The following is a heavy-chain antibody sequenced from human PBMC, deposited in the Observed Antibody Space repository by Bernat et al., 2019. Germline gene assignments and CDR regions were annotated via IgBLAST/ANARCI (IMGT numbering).Heavy chain of an antibody. Sequence: QVQLQESGPGLVKPSETLSLTCTVSGGSISSYYWSWIRQPPGKGLEWIGYNYYSGSTNYNPSHKSRVTISVDTSKNQFSLKLSSVTAADTAVYYCATRDPDYYDSSGYYPFQHWGQGTLVTVSS. CDR1: GGSISSYY. J-gene: IGHJ1*01. D-gene: IGHD3-22*01. V-gene: IGHV4-59*08. CDR2: NYYSGST. CDR3: ATRDPDYYDSSGYYPFQH.